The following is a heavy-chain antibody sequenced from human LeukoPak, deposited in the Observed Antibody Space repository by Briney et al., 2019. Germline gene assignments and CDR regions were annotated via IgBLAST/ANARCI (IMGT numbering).Heavy chain of an antibody. CDR3: ARDTSGIPGY. Sequence: GRSLRLSCAASGFTFSSYAMHWVRQAPGKGLEWVAVISYDGSNKYYADSVKGRFTISRDNSKNTLYLQMNSLRVEDTAVYYCARDTSGIPGYWGQGTLVTVSS. J-gene: IGHJ4*02. D-gene: IGHD3-10*01. CDR2: ISYDGSNK. V-gene: IGHV3-30*04. CDR1: GFTFSSYA.